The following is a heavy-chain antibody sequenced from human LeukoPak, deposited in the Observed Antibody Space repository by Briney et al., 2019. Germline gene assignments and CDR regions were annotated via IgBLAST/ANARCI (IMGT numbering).Heavy chain of an antibody. D-gene: IGHD1-26*01. V-gene: IGHV4-30-2*01. Sequence: PSETLFLTCAVSGGSISSGGYSWSWIRQPPGKGLEWIGHIYHSGSTYYNRSLKSRVTISVDRSKNQFSLKLTSVTAADTAVYYCARDRGNLGGSIDYWGQGTLVTVSS. CDR3: ARDRGNLGGSIDY. CDR2: IYHSGST. CDR1: GGSISSGGYS. J-gene: IGHJ4*02.